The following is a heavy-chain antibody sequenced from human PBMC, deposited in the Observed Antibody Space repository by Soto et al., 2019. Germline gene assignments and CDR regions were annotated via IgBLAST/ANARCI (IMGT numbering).Heavy chain of an antibody. D-gene: IGHD2-15*01. Sequence: QVQLVQSGAEVKKPGASVKVSCKASGYTFTSYDINWVRQATGQGLESMGWMNPNTGNTAYAQKFQGRVTMTRNTSISTAYMELSSLRSEDTAVYYCARGNEYGGNFDYWGQGTLVTVSS. V-gene: IGHV1-8*01. CDR1: GYTFTSYD. CDR3: ARGNEYGGNFDY. CDR2: MNPNTGNT. J-gene: IGHJ4*02.